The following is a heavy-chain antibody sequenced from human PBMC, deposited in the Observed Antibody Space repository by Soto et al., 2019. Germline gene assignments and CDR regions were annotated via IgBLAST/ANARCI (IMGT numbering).Heavy chain of an antibody. CDR2: ISSSGSTI. D-gene: IGHD2-8*02. Sequence: PGGSLRLSCAASGFTFSSYSMNWVRQAPGKGLEWVSYISSSGSTIYYADSVKGRFTISRDNAKNSLYLQMNSLRAEDTAVYYCARGDPLVPFDYWGQGTLVTVSS. J-gene: IGHJ4*02. V-gene: IGHV3-48*04. CDR1: GFTFSSYS. CDR3: ARGDPLVPFDY.